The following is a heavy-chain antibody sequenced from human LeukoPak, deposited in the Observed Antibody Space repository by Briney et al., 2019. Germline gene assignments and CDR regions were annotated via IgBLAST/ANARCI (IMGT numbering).Heavy chain of an antibody. CDR2: ISYDGSNK. D-gene: IGHD1-26*01. V-gene: IGHV3-30-3*01. CDR3: ARDRGSGSYYQYYFDY. CDR1: GFTFSSYA. J-gene: IGHJ4*02. Sequence: PGGSLRLSCAASGFTFSSYAMHWVRQAPGKGLEWVAVISYDGSNKYYADSVKGRFTISRDNSKNTLYLQMNSLRAEDTAVYYCARDRGSGSYYQYYFDYWSQGTLVTVSS.